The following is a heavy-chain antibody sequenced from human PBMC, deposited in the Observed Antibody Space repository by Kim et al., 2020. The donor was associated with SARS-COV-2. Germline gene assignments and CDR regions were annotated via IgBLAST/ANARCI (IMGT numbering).Heavy chain of an antibody. CDR1: GGSISNYY. V-gene: IGHV4-4*07. CDR2: IYTSGDT. J-gene: IGHJ4*02. D-gene: IGHD6-13*01. Sequence: ETLSLTCTVSGGSISNYYWNWIRQPAGKGLEWIGRIYTSGDTDYNPSLKSRVTMSVDTSKNQFSLILTSVTAADTAVYYCARRGLGAAGTGQPLDYWGQGTLVTVSS. CDR3: ARRGLGAAGTGQPLDY.